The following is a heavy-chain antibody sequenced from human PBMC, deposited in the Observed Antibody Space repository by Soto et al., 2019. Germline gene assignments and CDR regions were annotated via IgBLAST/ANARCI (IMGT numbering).Heavy chain of an antibody. CDR2: ISSSGVYI. Sequence: EVQLVESGGGLVKPGGSLRVSSAASGFSFTHYTMNWVRQAPGKGLEWVSAISSSGVYIYYAGSVQGRFTISRDNARNSLYLQMDSLGAEDTAVYYCARANYDFWSGSSNYFGMDVWGQGTTVTVSS. J-gene: IGHJ6*02. CDR1: GFSFTHYT. D-gene: IGHD3-3*01. CDR3: ARANYDFWSGSSNYFGMDV. V-gene: IGHV3-21*01.